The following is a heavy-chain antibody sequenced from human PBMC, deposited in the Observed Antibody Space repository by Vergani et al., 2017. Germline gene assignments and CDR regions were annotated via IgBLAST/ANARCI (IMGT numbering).Heavy chain of an antibody. D-gene: IGHD6-19*01. CDR1: GFTFSSYA. Sequence: QVQLVESGGGVVQPGRSLRLSCAASGFTFSSYAMHWVRQAPGKGLEWVAVISYDGSNKYYADSVKGRFTISRDNSKNTLYLQMNSLRAEDTAVYYCARDGLGSGWFNQYKTYNWFDPWGQGTLVTVSS. CDR3: ARDGLGSGWFNQYKTYNWFDP. V-gene: IGHV3-30*04. CDR2: ISYDGSNK. J-gene: IGHJ5*02.